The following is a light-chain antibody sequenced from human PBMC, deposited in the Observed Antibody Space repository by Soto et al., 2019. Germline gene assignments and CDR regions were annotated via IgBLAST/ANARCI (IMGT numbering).Light chain of an antibody. CDR2: DAF. CDR3: QQRVNWLTT. CDR1: QTVSRS. J-gene: IGKJ5*01. Sequence: ELVLTQSPATLSLSPGERATLSCRASQTVSRSLAWYQQKPGQAPRLLIYDAFNRATGIPARFSGGASGTDFTLTISSLEPEDFAVYFCQQRVNWLTTFGQGTRLEI. V-gene: IGKV3-11*01.